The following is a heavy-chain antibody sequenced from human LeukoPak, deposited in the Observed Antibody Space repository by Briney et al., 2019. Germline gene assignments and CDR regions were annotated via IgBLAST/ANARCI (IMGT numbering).Heavy chain of an antibody. V-gene: IGHV5-51*01. J-gene: IGHJ1*01. CDR1: GYSFTSYW. D-gene: IGHD2-8*01. Sequence: SGESLKISCKGSGYSFTSYWIGWVRQMPGKGLEWMGIIYPGGSDTRYSPSFQGQVTISADKSISTAYLQWSSLKASDTAMYYCAGPWRGYCTNGVCHPGYFQHWGQGTLVTVSS. CDR2: IYPGGSDT. CDR3: AGPWRGYCTNGVCHPGYFQH.